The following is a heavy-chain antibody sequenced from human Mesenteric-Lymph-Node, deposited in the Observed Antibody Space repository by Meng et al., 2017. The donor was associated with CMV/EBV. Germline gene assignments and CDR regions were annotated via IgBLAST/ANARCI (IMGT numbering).Heavy chain of an antibody. J-gene: IGHJ4*02. CDR3: AADVPGSGRYMSQIDY. CDR1: GFTFPHAW. D-gene: IGHD3-10*01. Sequence: SGFTFPHAWMTWVSQAPGKGLEWVGRITSSGTIDYAAPVKGRFIISRDDSKATLYLQLNSLKTEDTAVYYCAADVPGSGRYMSQIDYWGQGTRVTVSS. V-gene: IGHV3-15*01. CDR2: ITSSGTI.